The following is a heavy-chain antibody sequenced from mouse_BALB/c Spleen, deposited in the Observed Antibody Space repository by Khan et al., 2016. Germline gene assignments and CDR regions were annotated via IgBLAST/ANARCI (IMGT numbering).Heavy chain of an antibody. CDR1: GYTFTSYC. CDR2: INPSTGYT. Sequence: QVRLQQSGAELAKPGASVKMSCKASGYTFTSYCMHWVKQRPGQGLEWIGYINPSTGYTEYNQKFKDKATLTADKSSSTAYMQLSSLTSEDSAVYYCAIYDGYYFDYWGQGTTLTVSS. D-gene: IGHD2-3*01. CDR3: AIYDGYYFDY. V-gene: IGHV1-7*01. J-gene: IGHJ2*01.